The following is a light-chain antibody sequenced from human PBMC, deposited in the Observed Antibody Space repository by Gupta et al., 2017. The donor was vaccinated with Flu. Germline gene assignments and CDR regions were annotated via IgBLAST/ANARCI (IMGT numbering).Light chain of an antibody. J-gene: IGKJ2*01. Sequence: IVLTQSPGTLSLSPGERATLSCRASQSINGNYLGWYQQKPGQAPRLLFYGASSRATGVPDRLTGSGFGTDFTLTIRRLEPEDSAMYYCQQYDTSPYNFGQGTKLEIK. CDR1: QSINGNY. V-gene: IGKV3-20*01. CDR2: GAS. CDR3: QQYDTSPYN.